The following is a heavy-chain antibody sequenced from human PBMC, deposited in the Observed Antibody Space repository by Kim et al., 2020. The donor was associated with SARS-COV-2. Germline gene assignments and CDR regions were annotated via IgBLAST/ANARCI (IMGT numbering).Heavy chain of an antibody. CDR1: GGSFSGYY. D-gene: IGHD3-3*01. CDR3: ARRPRITIFGVVSDWFDP. CDR2: INHSGST. Sequence: SETLSLTCAVYGGSFSGYYWSWIRQPPGKGLEWIGEINHSGSTNYNPSLKSRVTISVDTSKNQFSLKLSSGTAADTAVYYCARRPRITIFGVVSDWFDPWGQGTLVTVSS. V-gene: IGHV4-34*01. J-gene: IGHJ5*02.